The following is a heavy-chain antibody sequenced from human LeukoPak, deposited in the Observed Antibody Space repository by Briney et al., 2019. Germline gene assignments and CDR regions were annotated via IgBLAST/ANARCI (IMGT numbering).Heavy chain of an antibody. J-gene: IGHJ3*02. V-gene: IGHV3-11*05. Sequence: QAGGSLRLSCAASGFTFSDYYMSWIRQAPGKGLEWVSYISSSSSYTNYADSVKGRFTISRDNAKNSLYLQMNSLRAEDTAVYYCARDVGAPMIVVVDDAFDIWGQGTMVTVSS. CDR1: GFTFSDYY. CDR2: ISSSSSYT. CDR3: ARDVGAPMIVVVDDAFDI. D-gene: IGHD3-22*01.